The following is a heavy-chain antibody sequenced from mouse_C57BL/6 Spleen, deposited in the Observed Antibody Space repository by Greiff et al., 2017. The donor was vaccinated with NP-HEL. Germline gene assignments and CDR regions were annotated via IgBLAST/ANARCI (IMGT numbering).Heavy chain of an antibody. Sequence: EVMLVESGGGLVQPGGSLSLSCAASGFTFTDYYMSWVRQPPGKALEWLGFIRNKANGYTTEYSASVKGRFTISRDNSQSILYLQMNALRAEDSATYYCARYSYGSSYKAMDYWGQGTSVTVSS. D-gene: IGHD1-1*01. J-gene: IGHJ4*01. CDR2: IRNKANGYTT. CDR1: GFTFTDYY. CDR3: ARYSYGSSYKAMDY. V-gene: IGHV7-3*01.